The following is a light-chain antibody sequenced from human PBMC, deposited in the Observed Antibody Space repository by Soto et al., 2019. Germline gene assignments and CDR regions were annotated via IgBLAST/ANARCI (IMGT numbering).Light chain of an antibody. CDR2: DAS. V-gene: IGKV3-11*01. J-gene: IGKJ4*01. Sequence: EIVLTQSPATLSLSPGERATLSCRASQSVSRYLAWYQQKPGQAPRLLISDASSMATGIPARFSGSGSGTDFTLTVSSLEPEDFAVYYCQHRSNWPLTFGGGTKVEIK. CDR3: QHRSNWPLT. CDR1: QSVSRY.